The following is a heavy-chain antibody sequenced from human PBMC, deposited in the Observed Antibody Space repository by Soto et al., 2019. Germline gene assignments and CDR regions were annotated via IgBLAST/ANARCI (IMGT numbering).Heavy chain of an antibody. D-gene: IGHD5-18*01. CDR3: AREPVGYSYGWDAFDI. V-gene: IGHV3-30-3*01. J-gene: IGHJ3*02. Sequence: GGSLRLSCAASGFTFSSYAMHWVRQAPGKGLEWVAVISYDGSNKYYADSVKGRFTISRDNSKNTLYLQMNSLRAEDTAVYYCAREPVGYSYGWDAFDIWGQGTMVTVS. CDR1: GFTFSSYA. CDR2: ISYDGSNK.